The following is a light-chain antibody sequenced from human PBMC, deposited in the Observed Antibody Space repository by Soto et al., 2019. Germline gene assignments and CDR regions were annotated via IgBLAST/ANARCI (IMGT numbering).Light chain of an antibody. CDR2: EAS. V-gene: IGKV1-27*01. CDR3: QNFYSAPQT. J-gene: IGKJ1*01. CDR1: QGIRHY. Sequence: DIQMTQSPSSLSASVGDRVTITCRASQGIRHYLAWYQQKPGKVPKLLIYEASNLQSGVPSRFRGGGSGTEFTLTISSLQPEDGATYYCQNFYSAPQTFGQGTKVEI.